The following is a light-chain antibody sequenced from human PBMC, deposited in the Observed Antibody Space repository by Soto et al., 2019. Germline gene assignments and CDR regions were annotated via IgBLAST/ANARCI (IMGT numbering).Light chain of an antibody. CDR1: ISDVGGYNY. CDR3: SSYAGSNNSLYV. CDR2: EVS. V-gene: IGLV2-8*01. Sequence: QSLLTQPPSASGSPGQSVTISCTGTISDVGGYNYVSWYQQHPGKAPKLMIYEVSKRPSGVPDRFSGSKSGNTASLTVSGLQAEDEADYYCSSYAGSNNSLYVFGTGTKVTVL. J-gene: IGLJ1*01.